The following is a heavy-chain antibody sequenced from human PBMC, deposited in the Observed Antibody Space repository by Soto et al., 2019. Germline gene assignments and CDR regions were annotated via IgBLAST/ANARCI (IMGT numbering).Heavy chain of an antibody. J-gene: IGHJ5*02. D-gene: IGHD1-1*01. V-gene: IGHV1-8*02. CDR2: MNPNSGNT. CDR1: GYSFTGYG. Sequence: GASVEVSCQPSGYSFTGYGISWVRQATGQGLEWMGWMNPNSGNTGYALKFQGRVSMTRNTSIYTVYLELSSLASDDTAVYYCVRMASSGTLNWFDPWGQGTLVTVSS. CDR3: VRMASSGTLNWFDP.